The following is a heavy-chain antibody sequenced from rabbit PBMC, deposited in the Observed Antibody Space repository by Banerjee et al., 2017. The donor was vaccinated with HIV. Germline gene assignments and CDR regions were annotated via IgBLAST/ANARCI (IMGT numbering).Heavy chain of an antibody. V-gene: IGHV1S45*01. CDR1: GFSFSSKAV. CDR3: ARDLVAVIGWNFNL. D-gene: IGHD1-1*01. CDR2: INTATIKS. Sequence: QQRLVESGGGLVKPGASLTLTCKASGFSFSSKAVMCWVRQAPGKGLEWIACINTATIKSVYASWAKGRFTISKTSSTTVTLQMTSLTAADTATYFCARDLVAVIGWNFNLWGPGTLVTVS. J-gene: IGHJ4*01.